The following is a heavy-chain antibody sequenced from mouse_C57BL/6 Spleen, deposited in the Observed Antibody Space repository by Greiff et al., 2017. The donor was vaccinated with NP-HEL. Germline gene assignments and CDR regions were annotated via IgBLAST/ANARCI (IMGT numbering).Heavy chain of an antibody. D-gene: IGHD1-1*01. Sequence: EVQLQQSGPELVKPGASVKIPCKASGYTFTDYNMDWVKQSHGKSLEWIGDINPNNGGTIYNQKFKGKATLTVDKSSSTAYMELRSLTSEDTAVYYCARSGYYGSFWYFDVWGTGTTVTVSS. CDR1: GYTFTDYN. J-gene: IGHJ1*03. V-gene: IGHV1-18*01. CDR3: ARSGYYGSFWYFDV. CDR2: INPNNGGT.